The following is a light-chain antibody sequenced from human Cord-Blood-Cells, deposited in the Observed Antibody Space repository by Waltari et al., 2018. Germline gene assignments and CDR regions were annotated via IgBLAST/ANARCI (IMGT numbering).Light chain of an antibody. V-gene: IGKV1-39*01. J-gene: IGKJ2*01. CDR3: QQSYSTPYT. Sequence: DIQMTQSPSSLSASVGDRVTITCRASQSIRSYLNWYQQKPGKAPQLLIYAASSLQSGVPSRFLGSGSGTDFTLTISSLQPEDFATYYCQQSYSTPYTSGQGTKLEIK. CDR2: AAS. CDR1: QSIRSY.